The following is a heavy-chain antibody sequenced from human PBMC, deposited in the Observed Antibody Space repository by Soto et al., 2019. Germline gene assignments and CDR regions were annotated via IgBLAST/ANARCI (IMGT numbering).Heavy chain of an antibody. J-gene: IGHJ6*02. CDR2: IFSGGTT. CDR1: GFTVSSNY. Sequence: GGSLRLSCVTSGFTVSSNYMSWVRQAPGKGLEWVSVIFSGGTTSYADSVKGRFFISRDNSKNTLYLQMNSLRDEDTAVYYCAKPIDDFWSGVGYYGMDVWGQGTTVTVSS. D-gene: IGHD3-3*01. V-gene: IGHV3-66*04. CDR3: AKPIDDFWSGVGYYGMDV.